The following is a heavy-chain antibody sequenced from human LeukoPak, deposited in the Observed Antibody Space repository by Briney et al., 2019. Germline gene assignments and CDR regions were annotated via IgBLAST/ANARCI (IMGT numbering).Heavy chain of an antibody. CDR3: ARALSSTSKASDI. D-gene: IGHD2-2*01. CDR2: ISSSGTTI. J-gene: IGHJ3*02. V-gene: IGHV3-48*02. Sequence: GGSLRLSCAASGFSFSSYSMNWVRQAPGKGLEWVSYISSSGTTIYYADSVEGRFTVSRDNAKSSLYLQMNSLRNEDTAIYYCARALSSTSKASDIWCQGTMVTVSS. CDR1: GFSFSSYS.